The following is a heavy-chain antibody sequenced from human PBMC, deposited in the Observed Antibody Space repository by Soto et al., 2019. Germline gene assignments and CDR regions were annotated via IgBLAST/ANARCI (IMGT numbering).Heavy chain of an antibody. D-gene: IGHD3-22*01. V-gene: IGHV4-30-4*01. Sequence: NPSETLSLTCTVSGDSISSGDYYWSWIRQPPGKGLECIGYIYYSGSTYSNPSLKSRVTMSVDTSKNQFSLKLSSVTAADTAVYYCARGYYDSSGSRYFDYWGQGTLVTVSS. J-gene: IGHJ4*02. CDR2: IYYSGST. CDR3: ARGYYDSSGSRYFDY. CDR1: GDSISSGDYY.